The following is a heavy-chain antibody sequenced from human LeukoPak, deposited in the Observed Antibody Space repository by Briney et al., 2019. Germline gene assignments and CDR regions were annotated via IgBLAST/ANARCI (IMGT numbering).Heavy chain of an antibody. D-gene: IGHD6-6*01. Sequence: PGRSLRLSCAASGFTFSGYAMHWVRQAPGQGLEWMGWINPNSGGTNYAQKFQGWVTMTRDTSISTAYMELSRLRSDDTAVYYCARDRDSSTSYGMDVWGQGTTVTVSS. CDR2: INPNSGGT. V-gene: IGHV1-2*04. CDR3: ARDRDSSTSYGMDV. J-gene: IGHJ6*02. CDR1: GFTFSGYA.